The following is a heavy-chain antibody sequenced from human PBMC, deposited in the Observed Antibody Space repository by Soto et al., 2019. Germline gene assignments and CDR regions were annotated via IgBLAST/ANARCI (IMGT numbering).Heavy chain of an antibody. D-gene: IGHD2-8*01. Sequence: QVQLVQSGAEVKKPGASVKVSCKASGYTFTSYGISWVRQAPGQGLEWMGWISAYNGNTNYAQKLQGRVTMTTDTSTSTAYMELSSLRSDDTAVYYCAVGYCTNGVCSILYGMDVWGQGTTVTVSS. CDR3: AVGYCTNGVCSILYGMDV. J-gene: IGHJ6*02. V-gene: IGHV1-18*01. CDR1: GYTFTSYG. CDR2: ISAYNGNT.